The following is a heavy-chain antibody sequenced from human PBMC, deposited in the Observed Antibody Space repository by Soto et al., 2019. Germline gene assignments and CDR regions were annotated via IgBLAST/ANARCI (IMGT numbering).Heavy chain of an antibody. CDR2: MNPNSGNT. V-gene: IGHV1-8*01. D-gene: IGHD6-19*01. CDR3: ARGVNGLVDGSGWNY. J-gene: IGHJ4*02. CDR1: GYTFTSYD. Sequence: SSVKVSCKASGYTFTSYDINWVRQATGQGLEWMGWMNPNSGNTVYAQKFQGRVTMTKNTSISTAYMELSSLRSEDTAVYYCARGVNGLVDGSGWNYWCQGTLVTVSS.